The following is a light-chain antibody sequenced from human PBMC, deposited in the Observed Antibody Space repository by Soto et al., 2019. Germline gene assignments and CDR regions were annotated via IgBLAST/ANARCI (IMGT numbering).Light chain of an antibody. V-gene: IGKV1-33*01. CDR2: DAS. Sequence: DIQMTQSPSSLSASVGDRVTITCQASQDISNYLNWYQQKPGKAPKLLIYDASNLETGVPSRFSGSGSVKDFTFTISSLQPEDIATYYCQQYDNPPPLTFGGGTKVEIK. J-gene: IGKJ4*01. CDR1: QDISNY. CDR3: QQYDNPPPLT.